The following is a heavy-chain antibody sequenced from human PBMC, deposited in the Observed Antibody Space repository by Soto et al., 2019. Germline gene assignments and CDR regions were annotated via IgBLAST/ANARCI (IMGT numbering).Heavy chain of an antibody. CDR3: AKWHTYNYDSLAFSGFDC. CDR2: ISGGDGSP. D-gene: IGHD3-16*01. Sequence: HPGRSLRLACGASGFPFSSYAMTWVRQAPGKGREWVSAISGGDGSPSYADSVKGRFTISRDNSKNTLYLHMNSLRADDTAAYYCAKWHTYNYDSLAFSGFDCWGQGTQVTVSS. V-gene: IGHV3-23*01. J-gene: IGHJ4*02. CDR1: GFPFSSYA.